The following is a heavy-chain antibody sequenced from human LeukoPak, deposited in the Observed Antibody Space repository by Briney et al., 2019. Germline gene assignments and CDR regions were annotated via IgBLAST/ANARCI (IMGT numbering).Heavy chain of an antibody. CDR2: IYHSGST. CDR3: ARIKGGSGDAFDI. Sequence: SATLSLTCAVSGYSISSGYYWGWIRQPPGKGLEWIGSIYHSGSTYYNPSLKSRVTISVDTSKNQFSLKLSSVTAADTAVYYCARIKGGSGDAFDIWGQGTMVTVSS. CDR1: GYSISSGYY. J-gene: IGHJ3*02. V-gene: IGHV4-38-2*01.